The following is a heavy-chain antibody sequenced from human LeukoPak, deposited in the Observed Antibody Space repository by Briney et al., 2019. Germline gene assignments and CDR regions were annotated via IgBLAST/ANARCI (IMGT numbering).Heavy chain of an antibody. D-gene: IGHD6-6*01. CDR1: GGSISSYY. J-gene: IGHJ4*02. CDR2: IYYSGST. Sequence: SETLSLTCTVSGGSISSYYWSWIRQPPGKGLEWIGYIYYSGSTNYNPSLKSRVTISVDTSKNQFSLKLSSVTAADTAVYYCARGPYSSSSGYFDYWGQGTLVTVSS. V-gene: IGHV4-59*01. CDR3: ARGPYSSSSGYFDY.